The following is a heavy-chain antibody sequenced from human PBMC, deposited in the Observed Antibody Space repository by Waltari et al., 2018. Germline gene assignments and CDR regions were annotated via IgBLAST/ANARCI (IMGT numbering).Heavy chain of an antibody. D-gene: IGHD2-15*01. Sequence: QVQLQESGPGLVKPSETLSLTCPVSGGSISSYYWSWIRQPPGKGLEWIGYIYYSGSTNYNPSLKSRVTISVDTSKNQFSLKLSSVTAADTAVYYCAGPRSRYCSGGSRFNYYYGMDVWGQGTTVTVSS. CDR3: AGPRSRYCSGGSRFNYYYGMDV. J-gene: IGHJ6*02. CDR2: IYYSGST. V-gene: IGHV4-59*01. CDR1: GGSISSYY.